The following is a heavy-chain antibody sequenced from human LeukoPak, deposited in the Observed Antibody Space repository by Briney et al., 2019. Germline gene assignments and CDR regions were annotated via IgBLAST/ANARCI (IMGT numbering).Heavy chain of an antibody. CDR3: ARARYDSSGYYSNYDF. V-gene: IGHV3-53*01. CDR1: GFTVSSNS. Sequence: PGGSLRLSCTVSGFTVSSNSMSWVRQAPGKGLEGVSFIYSGGNTHYSDSVKGRFTISRDNSKNTLYLQMNSLRAEDTAVYYCARARYDSSGYYSNYDFWGQGTLVTVSS. J-gene: IGHJ4*02. D-gene: IGHD3-22*01. CDR2: IYSGGNT.